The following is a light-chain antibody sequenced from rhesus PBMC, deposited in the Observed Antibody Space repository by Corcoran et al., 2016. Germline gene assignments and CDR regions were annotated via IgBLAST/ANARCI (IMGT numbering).Light chain of an antibody. V-gene: IGKV4-1*01. CDR2: WAS. Sequence: DIVMTQSPDSLAVSLGERVTINCKSSQSLLYSSNTKNYLAWYQQKPGQAPKLLIYWASTRESGVPNRFSGSGSGTDFTLPISGLQAEDVAVYYCQQYYSTPWTFGQGTKVEIK. J-gene: IGKJ1*01. CDR1: QSLLYSSNTKNY. CDR3: QQYYSTPWT.